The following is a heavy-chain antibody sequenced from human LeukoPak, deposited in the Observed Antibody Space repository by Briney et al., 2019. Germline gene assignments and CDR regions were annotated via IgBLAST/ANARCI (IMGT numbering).Heavy chain of an antibody. CDR1: GFTVSSNY. J-gene: IGHJ4*02. CDR3: AKRSSIVGGFFDY. Sequence: GGSLRLSCAASGFTVSSNYMSWVRQAPGKGLEWVSVIYSGGSTYYADSVKGRFTISRDNSKNTLYLQMNSLRAEDTAVYYCAKRSSIVGGFFDYWGQGTLVTVSS. CDR2: IYSGGST. D-gene: IGHD1-26*01. V-gene: IGHV3-66*01.